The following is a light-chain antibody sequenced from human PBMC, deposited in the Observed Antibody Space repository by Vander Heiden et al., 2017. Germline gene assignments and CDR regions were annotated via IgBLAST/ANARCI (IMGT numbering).Light chain of an antibody. CDR1: QSVDSSY. V-gene: IGKV3-20*01. CDR2: AAS. CDR3: QQYGSSHMYT. J-gene: IGKJ2*01. Sequence: PGTLSLSPGEGATLSCRASQSVDSSYLAWYQQKPGQAPRLLIYAASSRATGIPDRFSGSGSGTDFTLTISRLEPEDFAVYYCQQYGSSHMYTFGQGTKLEIK.